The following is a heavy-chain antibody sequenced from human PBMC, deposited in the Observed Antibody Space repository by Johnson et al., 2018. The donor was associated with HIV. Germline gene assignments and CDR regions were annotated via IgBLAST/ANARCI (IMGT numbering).Heavy chain of an antibody. J-gene: IGHJ3*02. CDR2: IYSGGST. V-gene: IGHV3-66*01. D-gene: IGHD6-13*01. Sequence: EVQLVESGGGLVKPGGSLRLSCAASGFTVSSNYMSWVRQAPGKGLEWVSVIYSGGSTYYADSVKGRFTISRDNSKNTLYLQMNSLRAEDTAVYYCAREIIAAADDIWGQGTMVTVSS. CDR1: GFTVSSNY. CDR3: AREIIAAADDI.